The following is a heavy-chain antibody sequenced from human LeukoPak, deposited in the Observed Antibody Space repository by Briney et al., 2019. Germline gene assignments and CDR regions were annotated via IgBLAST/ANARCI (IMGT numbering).Heavy chain of an antibody. CDR3: ARGKTEPRYDFWSGYRYYYYGMDV. CDR1: GYTFTGYY. CDR2: MNPNSGNT. D-gene: IGHD3-3*01. Sequence: ASVKVSCKASGYTFTGYYMHWVRQAPGQGLEWMGWMNPNSGNTGYAQKFQGRVTMTRNTSISTAYMELSSLRSEDTAVYYCARGKTEPRYDFWSGYRYYYYGMDVWGQGTTVTVSS. V-gene: IGHV1-8*02. J-gene: IGHJ6*02.